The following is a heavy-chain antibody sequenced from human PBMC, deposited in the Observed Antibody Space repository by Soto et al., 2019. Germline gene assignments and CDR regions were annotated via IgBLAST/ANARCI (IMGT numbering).Heavy chain of an antibody. CDR3: ARHHDAGYYFDY. Sequence: QLQLQESGPGLMKPSETLSLTCSVSGGSISSSTYYWVWIRQSPGKGLEWIGRVYKSGGTYYNPSLKSRVSMSVDTPNNQFSLKINSVTAADTALYYCARHHDAGYYFDYWGQGILVTVSS. CDR2: VYKSGGT. J-gene: IGHJ4*02. CDR1: GGSISSSTYY. V-gene: IGHV4-39*01.